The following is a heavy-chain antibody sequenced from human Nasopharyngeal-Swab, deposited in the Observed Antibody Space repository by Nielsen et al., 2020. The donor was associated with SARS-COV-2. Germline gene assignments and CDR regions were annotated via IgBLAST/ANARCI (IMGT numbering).Heavy chain of an antibody. CDR3: ARGISSSSVYYYYYYMDV. V-gene: IGHV4-30-4*01. Sequence: SETLSLTCTVSGGSISSSSYYWSWIRQPPGKGLEWIGYIYYSGSTYYNPSLKSRVTISVDTSKNQFSLKLSSVTAADTAVYYCARGISSSSVYYYYYYMDVWGKGTTVTVSS. CDR2: IYYSGST. J-gene: IGHJ6*03. CDR1: GGSISSSSYY. D-gene: IGHD6-6*01.